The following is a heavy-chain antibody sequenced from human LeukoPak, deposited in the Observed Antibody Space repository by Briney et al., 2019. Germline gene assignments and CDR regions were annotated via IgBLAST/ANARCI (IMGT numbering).Heavy chain of an antibody. CDR3: AKDRVVIMPASLNY. V-gene: IGHV3-23*01. J-gene: IGHJ4*02. D-gene: IGHD2-21*01. Sequence: ETLSLTCTVSGGSISSYYWSWIRQPPGKGLEWVSAISGSGDDTYYADFVKGRFTISRDNSKNTLYLQMNSLRAEDTAVYYCAKDRVVIMPASLNYWGQGTLVTVSS. CDR2: ISGSGDDT. CDR1: GGSISSYY.